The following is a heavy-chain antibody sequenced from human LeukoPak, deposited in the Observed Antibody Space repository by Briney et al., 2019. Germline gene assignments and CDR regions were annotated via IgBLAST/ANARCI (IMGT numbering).Heavy chain of an antibody. Sequence: GASVKVSFKASGGTFSSYASSSVRQAPGQGLAWMGGIIPILGSGNYAQKFQGRVTITADKSTSTAYMELSSLRSEDTAVYYCARADYGDYPPYYYYMDVWGKGTTVTVSS. CDR1: GGTFSSYA. J-gene: IGHJ6*03. D-gene: IGHD4-17*01. V-gene: IGHV1-69*06. CDR2: IIPILGSG. CDR3: ARADYGDYPPYYYYMDV.